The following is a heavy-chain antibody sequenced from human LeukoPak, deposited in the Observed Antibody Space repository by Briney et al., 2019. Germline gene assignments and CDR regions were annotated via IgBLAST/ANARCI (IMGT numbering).Heavy chain of an antibody. J-gene: IGHJ6*03. CDR1: GYTFTSYG. CDR3: ATARYYYYYYYMDV. V-gene: IGHV1-18*01. Sequence: GASVKVSCKASGYTFTSYGISWVRQAPGQGLEWMGWISAYNGNTNYAQKLQGRVTMTTDTSTSTAYMELSSLRSEDTAVYYCATARYYYYYYYMDVWGKGTTVTVSS. CDR2: ISAYNGNT.